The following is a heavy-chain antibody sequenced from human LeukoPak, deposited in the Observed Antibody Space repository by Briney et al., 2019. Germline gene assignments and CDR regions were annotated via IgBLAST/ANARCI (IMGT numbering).Heavy chain of an antibody. D-gene: IGHD1-26*01. CDR2: INHSGST. CDR1: GGSFSGYY. Sequence: ASETLSLTCAVYGGSFSGYYWSWIRQPPGKGLEWIGEINHSGSTNYNPSLKSRVTISVDTSKNQFSLKLSSVTAADTAVYYCARTFSESYYYYGMDVWGQGTTVTVSS. V-gene: IGHV4-34*01. CDR3: ARTFSESYYYYGMDV. J-gene: IGHJ6*02.